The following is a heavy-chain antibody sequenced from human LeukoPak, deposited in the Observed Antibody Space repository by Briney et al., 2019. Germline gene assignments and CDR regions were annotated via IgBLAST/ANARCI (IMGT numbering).Heavy chain of an antibody. Sequence: SETLSLTCTVSGDSISRSTYYWAWIRQPPGKGLEWIGSVYYGRSPYFNPSLESRATISVDTSKNHFSLKMCSVTAADTAVYYCARSSGTGTFSYWGQGTLVTVSS. V-gene: IGHV4-39*02. CDR2: VYYGRSP. CDR3: ARSSGTGTFSY. CDR1: GDSISRSTYY. J-gene: IGHJ4*02. D-gene: IGHD6-25*01.